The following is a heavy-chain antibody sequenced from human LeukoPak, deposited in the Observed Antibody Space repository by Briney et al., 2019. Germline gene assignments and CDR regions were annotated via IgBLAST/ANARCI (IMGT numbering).Heavy chain of an antibody. CDR2: IKSNSDGGTT. D-gene: IGHD3-9*01. V-gene: IGHV3-15*07. CDR3: TTSHDVLTGYYRVY. J-gene: IGHJ4*02. Sequence: PGGSLRPSCAASGFIFSSAWMNWVRQVPGKGLEWVGRIKSNSDGGTTDYAAPVKGRFTISRDDSKTTLYLQMNSLKTEDTAVYYCTTSHDVLTGYYRVYWGQGTLVTVSS. CDR1: GFIFSSAW.